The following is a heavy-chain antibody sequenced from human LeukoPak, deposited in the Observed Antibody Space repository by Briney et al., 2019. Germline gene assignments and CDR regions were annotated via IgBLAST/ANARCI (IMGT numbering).Heavy chain of an antibody. CDR1: GGSFSGYY. Sequence: SETLSLTCAVYGGSFSGYYWSWIRQPPGKGLEWIGEINHSGSTNYNPSLKSRVTISVDTSKNQFSLKLSSVTAADTAVYYCARHGMESNWFDPWGQGTLVTVSS. V-gene: IGHV4-34*01. J-gene: IGHJ5*02. D-gene: IGHD3-3*01. CDR2: INHSGST. CDR3: ARHGMESNWFDP.